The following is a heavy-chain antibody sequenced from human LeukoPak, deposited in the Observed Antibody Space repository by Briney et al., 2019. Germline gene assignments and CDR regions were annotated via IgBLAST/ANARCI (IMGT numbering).Heavy chain of an antibody. J-gene: IGHJ4*02. V-gene: IGHV3-30*02. CDR2: IQNDGSKN. Sequence: PGGSLRLSCAASGFTFSAYGMHWVRQAPGKGREWVAFIQNDGSKNYYADSVKGLFTISRDNSKNTLYLHMNSLRLEDTAVYYCARDLHPWTGDYWGQGTLVTVSS. D-gene: IGHD1-14*01. CDR1: GFTFSAYG. CDR3: ARDLHPWTGDY.